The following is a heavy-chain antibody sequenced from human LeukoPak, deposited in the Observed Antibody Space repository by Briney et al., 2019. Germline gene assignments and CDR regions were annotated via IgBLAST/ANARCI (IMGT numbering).Heavy chain of an antibody. Sequence: ASVKVSCKASGYIFTAYYIHWVRQAPGLGLEWMGWINPNSGGTNYAQKFQGRVTMTSDTSFATVYMELSGLRSDGTAVYYCARDFWSGYVRYYFDYWGQGTLVTVSS. CDR2: INPNSGGT. CDR1: GYIFTAYY. V-gene: IGHV1-2*02. CDR3: ARDFWSGYVRYYFDY. D-gene: IGHD3-3*01. J-gene: IGHJ4*02.